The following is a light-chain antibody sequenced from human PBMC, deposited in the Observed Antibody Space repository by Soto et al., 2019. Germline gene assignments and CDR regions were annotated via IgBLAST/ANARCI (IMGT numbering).Light chain of an antibody. CDR3: QQYGSSGT. Sequence: EIVMTQSPGTMSVSPAARATLSFVDSQSVSNNYLAWYQQKPGQAPRLLIYGASNRATGIPYRLSVRGCGKDCTLTISKLDPKDLAVYYCQQYGSSGTFGQGTRV. V-gene: IGKV3-20*01. CDR1: QSVSNNY. CDR2: GAS. J-gene: IGKJ1*01.